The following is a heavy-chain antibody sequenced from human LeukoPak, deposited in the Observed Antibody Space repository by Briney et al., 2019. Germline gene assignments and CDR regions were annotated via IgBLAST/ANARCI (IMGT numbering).Heavy chain of an antibody. Sequence: SETLSLTCTVSGGSISSSSYYWGWIRQPPGKGLEWIGSIYYSGSTYYNPSLKSRVTISVDPSKNQFSLKLSSVTAADTAVYYCAGEGTPEAQLLSTEFDPWGQGTLVTVSS. V-gene: IGHV4-39*07. D-gene: IGHD2-2*01. CDR3: AGEGTPEAQLLSTEFDP. CDR2: IYYSGST. J-gene: IGHJ5*02. CDR1: GGSISSSSYY.